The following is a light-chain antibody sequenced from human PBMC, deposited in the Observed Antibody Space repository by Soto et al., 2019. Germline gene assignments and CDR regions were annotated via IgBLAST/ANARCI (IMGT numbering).Light chain of an antibody. CDR1: QSLLYSSNNKNY. J-gene: IGKJ1*01. CDR2: WAS. CDR3: QQYYSIPET. V-gene: IGKV4-1*01. Sequence: IVMTQSPDSLAVSLGERATINCKSSQSLLYSSNNKNYLTWYQQKPGQPPKLLIYWASTRESGVPDRFSGSGSGTDFTLTISSLQAEDVAVYYCQQYYSIPETFGQGTKVELK.